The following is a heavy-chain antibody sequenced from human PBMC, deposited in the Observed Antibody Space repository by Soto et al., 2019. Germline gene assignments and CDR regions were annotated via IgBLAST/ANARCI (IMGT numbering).Heavy chain of an antibody. V-gene: IGHV4-59*01. D-gene: IGHD3-22*01. J-gene: IGHJ4*02. CDR3: ARDGTYYYDSSGYHYFDY. Sequence: SETLSLTCTVSGGSISSYYWSWIRQPPGKGLEWIGYIYYSGSTNYNPSLKSRVTISVDTSKNQFSLKLSSVTAADTAVYYCARDGTYYYDSSGYHYFDYWGQGTLVTVSS. CDR1: GGSISSYY. CDR2: IYYSGST.